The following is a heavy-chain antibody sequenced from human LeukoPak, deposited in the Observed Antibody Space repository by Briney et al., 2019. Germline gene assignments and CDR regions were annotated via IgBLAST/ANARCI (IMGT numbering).Heavy chain of an antibody. CDR1: GGSFSGYY. V-gene: IGHV4-34*01. Sequence: PSETLSLTCAVSGGSFSGYYWSWIRQPPGKGLEWIGEIKHSGSTNYHPSLKSRVTISVDTSKNQISQKLSSLTAADTAVYYCARGNYYDSSGYYFSYAFDYWGQGTLVTVSS. CDR3: ARGNYYDSSGYYFSYAFDY. J-gene: IGHJ4*02. D-gene: IGHD3-22*01. CDR2: IKHSGST.